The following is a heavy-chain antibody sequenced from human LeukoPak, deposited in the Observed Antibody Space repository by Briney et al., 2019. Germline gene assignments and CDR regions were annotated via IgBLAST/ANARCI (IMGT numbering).Heavy chain of an antibody. CDR1: GFTFSSYA. V-gene: IGHV3-30-3*01. CDR2: ISYDGSNK. CDR3: ARHQGDYDILTGYYPFDY. J-gene: IGHJ4*02. D-gene: IGHD3-9*01. Sequence: GGSLRLSCAASGFTFSSYAMHWVRQAPGKGLEWVAVISYDGSNKYYADSVKGRFTISRDNSKNTLYLQMNSLRAEDTAVYYCARHQGDYDILTGYYPFDYWGQGTLVTVSS.